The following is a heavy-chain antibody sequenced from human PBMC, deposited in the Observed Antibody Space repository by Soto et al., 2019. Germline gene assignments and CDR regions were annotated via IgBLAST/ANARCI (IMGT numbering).Heavy chain of an antibody. V-gene: IGHV1-18*04. CDR2: ITAFNGKT. CDR3: ARDTLMGMSLSPGMDV. CDR1: GYTFTSYG. Sequence: QVQLVQSGTEVKKTGASVEVSCKVSGYTFTSYGISWVRQAPGQGLEWMGWITAFNGKTNYAQKFQDRLTMTTDTSTRTAYLELRSLRSDDTAIYYCARDTLMGMSLSPGMDVWGQGTTITVS. J-gene: IGHJ6*02. D-gene: IGHD7-27*01.